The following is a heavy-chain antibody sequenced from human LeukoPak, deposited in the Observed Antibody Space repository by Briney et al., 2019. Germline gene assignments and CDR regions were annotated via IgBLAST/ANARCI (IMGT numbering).Heavy chain of an antibody. V-gene: IGHV4-59*01. Sequence: SGTLSLTCTVSGGSISSYYWSWIRQPPGKGLEWIGYIYYSGSTNYNPSLKSRVTISVDTSKNQFSLKLSSVTAADTAVYYCARASPDFWSGHYYYYYMDVWGKGTTVTVSS. CDR1: GGSISSYY. D-gene: IGHD3-3*01. CDR3: ARASPDFWSGHYYYYYMDV. CDR2: IYYSGST. J-gene: IGHJ6*03.